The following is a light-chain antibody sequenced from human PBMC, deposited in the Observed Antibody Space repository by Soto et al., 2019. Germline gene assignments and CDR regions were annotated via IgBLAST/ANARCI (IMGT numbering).Light chain of an antibody. Sequence: EIVMTQSPATLSVSPGERATLSCRASQSVSSNLAWYQQKPGQAPRLHIYGASTRATCIPARFSGSGSGTEFTLTISSLQSEDFAVYYCQQYNNWPGTFGRGTKVDI. CDR1: QSVSSN. CDR3: QQYNNWPGT. V-gene: IGKV3-15*01. CDR2: GAS. J-gene: IGKJ3*01.